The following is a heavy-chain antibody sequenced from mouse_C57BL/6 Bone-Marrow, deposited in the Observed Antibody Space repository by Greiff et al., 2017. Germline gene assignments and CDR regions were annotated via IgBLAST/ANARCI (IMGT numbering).Heavy chain of an antibody. CDR1: GYTFTSYW. CDR2: IYPGNSDT. CDR3: TRSITTVDPWFAY. J-gene: IGHJ3*01. D-gene: IGHD1-1*01. Sequence: VQLQQSGTVLARPGASVKMSCKTSGYTFTSYWMHWVKQRPGQGLEWIGAIYPGNSDTSYNQKFKGKAKLTAVTSASTAYMELSSLTNEDSAVYYCTRSITTVDPWFAYWGQGTLVTVSA. V-gene: IGHV1-5*01.